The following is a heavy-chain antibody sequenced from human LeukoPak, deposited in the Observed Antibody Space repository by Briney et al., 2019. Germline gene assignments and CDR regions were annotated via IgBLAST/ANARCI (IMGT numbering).Heavy chain of an antibody. CDR3: ARSRGLWSGYYEDYYYYMDV. V-gene: IGHV1-8*01. CDR1: GYTFTSYD. Sequence: ASVKVSCKASGYTFTSYDINWVRQATGQGLEWMGWMNPNSGKTGYAQKFQGRVTMTRNTSISTAYMELSSLRSEDTAVYYCARSRGLWSGYYEDYYYYMDVWGKGTTVNVSS. D-gene: IGHD3-3*01. J-gene: IGHJ6*03. CDR2: MNPNSGKT.